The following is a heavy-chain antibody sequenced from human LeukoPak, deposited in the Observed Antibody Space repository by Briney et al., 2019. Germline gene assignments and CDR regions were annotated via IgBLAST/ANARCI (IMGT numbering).Heavy chain of an antibody. D-gene: IGHD5-18*01. CDR2: IYHSGST. V-gene: IGHV4-38-2*01. Sequence: PSETLSLTCAVSGYSISSGYYWGWIRQPPGKGLEWIGSIYHSGSTYYNPSLKRRVTISVDTSKNQFSLKLSSVTASATAVYYCARHDVGSKDRAMVEPFDCWGEGTLVTVST. CDR3: ARHDVGSKDRAMVEPFDC. CDR1: GYSISSGYY. J-gene: IGHJ4*02.